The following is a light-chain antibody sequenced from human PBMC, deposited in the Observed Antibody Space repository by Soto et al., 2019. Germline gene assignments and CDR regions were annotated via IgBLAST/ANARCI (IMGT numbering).Light chain of an antibody. Sequence: SVLPKPSYVSVSPGQSITISCPGTSSDVGSYNLVSWYQQHPGKAPKLMIYEGSKRPSGVSNRFSGSKSGNTASLTISGLQAEDEADYYCCSYAGSPYVFGTGTKVTVL. CDR1: SSDVGSYNL. J-gene: IGLJ1*01. CDR3: CSYAGSPYV. V-gene: IGLV2-23*01. CDR2: EGS.